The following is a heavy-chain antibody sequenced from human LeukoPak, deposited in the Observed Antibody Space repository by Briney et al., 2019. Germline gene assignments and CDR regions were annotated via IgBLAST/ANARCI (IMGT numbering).Heavy chain of an antibody. CDR2: INVGNGNT. D-gene: IGHD6-13*01. CDR1: VYTFTSYA. J-gene: IGHJ4*02. V-gene: IGHV1-3*01. Sequence: ASVKVSCKASVYTFTSYAMHCVRQAPGQRLEWMGWINVGNGNTKYSQKFQGRVTITRDTSASTAYMDLSSLRSEDTAVYYYARQDSSWGFIDYWGQGTLVTVSS. CDR3: ARQDSSWGFIDY.